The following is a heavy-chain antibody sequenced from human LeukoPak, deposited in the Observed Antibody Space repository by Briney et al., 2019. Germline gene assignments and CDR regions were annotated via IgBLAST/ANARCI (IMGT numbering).Heavy chain of an antibody. V-gene: IGHV3-23*01. CDR3: AKDGVAAAGTELDY. J-gene: IGHJ4*02. CDR1: GFTFSSYA. CDR2: ISGSGGST. Sequence: GGSLRLSCAASGFTFSSYAMSWVRQAPGKGLEWVSAISGSGGSTYYTDSVKGRFTISRDNAKNTPYLQMNSLRAEDTAVYYCAKDGVAAAGTELDYWGQGTLVTVSP. D-gene: IGHD6-13*01.